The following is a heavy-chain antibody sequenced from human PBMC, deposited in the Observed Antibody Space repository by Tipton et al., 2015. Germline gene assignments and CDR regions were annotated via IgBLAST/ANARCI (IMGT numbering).Heavy chain of an antibody. D-gene: IGHD3-22*01. CDR3: ARVRRNDDKSAYSLRY. CDR1: GYTFSTYD. CDR2: MSPDTGDT. Sequence: QLVQSGAEVKKPGASVKVSCQASGYTFSTYDINWVRQASGQGLEWMGWMSPDTGDTGYAQKFRGRVTMTRNSSISTAYMDLSSLISEDTAVYYCARVRRNDDKSAYSLRYWGQGTLVTVSS. J-gene: IGHJ4*02. V-gene: IGHV1-8*01.